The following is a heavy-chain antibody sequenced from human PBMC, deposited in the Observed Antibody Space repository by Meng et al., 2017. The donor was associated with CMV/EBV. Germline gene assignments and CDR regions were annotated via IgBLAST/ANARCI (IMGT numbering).Heavy chain of an antibody. D-gene: IGHD3-10*01. J-gene: IGHJ6*02. V-gene: IGHV1-2*02. CDR2: INPNSGGT. Sequence: ASVKVSCKASGYTFTSYDINWVRQAPGQGLEWMGWINPNSGGTNYAQKFQGRVTMTRDTSISTAYMELSRLRSDDTAVYYCARDFANEGVYYYDYYYGMDVWGQGTTVTVSS. CDR1: GYTFTSYD. CDR3: ARDFANEGVYYYDYYYGMDV.